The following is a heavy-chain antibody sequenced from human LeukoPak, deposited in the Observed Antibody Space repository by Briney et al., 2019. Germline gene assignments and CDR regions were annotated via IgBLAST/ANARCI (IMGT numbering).Heavy chain of an antibody. J-gene: IGHJ6*02. V-gene: IGHV1-69*01. CDR2: IIPIFGTA. Sequence: ASVKVSCKASGGTFSSYAISWVRQAPGQGLEWMGGIIPIFGTANYAQKFQGRVTITADESTSTAYMELSSLRSEDTAVYYCARAPRITIFGVVTPPHYYGMDVWGQGTTVTVSS. D-gene: IGHD3-3*01. CDR1: GGTFSSYA. CDR3: ARAPRITIFGVVTPPHYYGMDV.